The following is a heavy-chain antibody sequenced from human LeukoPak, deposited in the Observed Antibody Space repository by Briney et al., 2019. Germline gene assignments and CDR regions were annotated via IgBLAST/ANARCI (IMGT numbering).Heavy chain of an antibody. Sequence: PSETLSLTCTVSAGSISSYYWNWIRQVPGKGLEWIGYIFYGANTYYNPSLKDRVTMSMDTSKSQVFLKLTSVTAADTAVYYCASGTIFGVIAPYCFHSWGQGTLVTVSP. CDR3: ASGTIFGVIAPYCFHS. CDR1: AGSISSYY. CDR2: IFYGANT. V-gene: IGHV4-59*01. D-gene: IGHD3-3*01. J-gene: IGHJ4*02.